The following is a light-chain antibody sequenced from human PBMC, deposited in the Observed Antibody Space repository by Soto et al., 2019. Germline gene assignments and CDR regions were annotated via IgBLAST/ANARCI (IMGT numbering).Light chain of an antibody. Sequence: QSALTQPASVSGSPGQSITISCTGTSSDVGGYNYVSWYQQHPGKAPKLMIYEVSNRPSGVSNRFSGSKSGNTASLTISGLQAEVEADYYCSSYTSMSTLPVFGTGTKVTVL. CDR1: SSDVGGYNY. V-gene: IGLV2-14*01. CDR2: EVS. CDR3: SSYTSMSTLPV. J-gene: IGLJ1*01.